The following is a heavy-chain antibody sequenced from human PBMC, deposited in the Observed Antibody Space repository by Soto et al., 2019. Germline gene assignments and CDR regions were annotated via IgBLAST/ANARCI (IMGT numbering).Heavy chain of an antibody. D-gene: IGHD3-22*01. V-gene: IGHV1-3*01. J-gene: IGHJ3*02. Sequence: GASVKVSCKASGYTFTSYYMHWVRQAPGQRLEWMGRINAGNGNTKYSQKFQGRVTITRDTSTSTVYMELSSLRSEDTAVYYCARSNYYDSSGYYYGAFDIWGQGTMVTVS. CDR3: ARSNYYDSSGYYYGAFDI. CDR2: INAGNGNT. CDR1: GYTFTSYY.